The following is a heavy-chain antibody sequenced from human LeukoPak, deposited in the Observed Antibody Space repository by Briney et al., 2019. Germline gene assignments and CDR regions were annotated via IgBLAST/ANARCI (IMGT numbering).Heavy chain of an antibody. D-gene: IGHD2-15*01. V-gene: IGHV3-21*01. CDR2: IGSSSSYI. CDR1: GFTFSSYN. CDR3: ARGSDIGYYFDY. Sequence: GGSLRLSCVASGFTFSSYNMYWVREAPGKGLEWVSSIGSSSSYIYYADSVKGRFTISRDNAKNSLYLQTNSLRADDTAVYYCARGSDIGYYFDYWGQGTLVTVS. J-gene: IGHJ4*02.